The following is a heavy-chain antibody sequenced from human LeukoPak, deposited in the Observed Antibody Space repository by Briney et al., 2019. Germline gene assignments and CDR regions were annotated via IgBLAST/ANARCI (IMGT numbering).Heavy chain of an antibody. V-gene: IGHV3-21*01. CDR2: ISSSSSYI. J-gene: IGHJ4*02. Sequence: GGSLRLSCAASGFTFSSYSMNWVRQVPGKGLEWVSSISSSSSYIYYADSVKGRFTISRDNAKNSLYLQMNSLRAEDTAVYYCASLGSGSYYFDYWGQGTLVTVSS. CDR3: ASLGSGSYYFDY. CDR1: GFTFSSYS. D-gene: IGHD1-26*01.